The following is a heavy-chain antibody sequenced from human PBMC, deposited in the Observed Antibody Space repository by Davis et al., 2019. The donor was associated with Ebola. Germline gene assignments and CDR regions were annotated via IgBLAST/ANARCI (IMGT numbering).Heavy chain of an antibody. CDR2: IKEDGSEK. CDR3: ARGVGRAFDI. CDR1: GFTFSSYW. J-gene: IGHJ3*02. V-gene: IGHV3-7*03. Sequence: PAGSLRLSCAASGFTFSSYWMIWVRQPPGKGLEWVANIKEDGSEKYYVDSVKGRFTISRDNAKNSLYLQMNSLKAEDTAVYYCARGVGRAFDIWGQGTMVTVSS.